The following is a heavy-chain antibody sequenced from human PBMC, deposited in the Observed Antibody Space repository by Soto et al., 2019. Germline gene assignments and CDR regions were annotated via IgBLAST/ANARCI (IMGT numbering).Heavy chain of an antibody. J-gene: IGHJ6*03. Sequence: QVQLVQSGAEVKKPGASVKVSCKASGYTFTSYDINWVRQATGQGLEWMGWMNPNSGNTGYAQKFQGRVTMTRTTSISTAYMELSSLRSEDTAVYYCARGSGYQLLLSNYYYMDVWGKGTTVTVSS. CDR1: GYTFTSYD. CDR2: MNPNSGNT. CDR3: ARGSGYQLLLSNYYYMDV. V-gene: IGHV1-8*01. D-gene: IGHD2-2*01.